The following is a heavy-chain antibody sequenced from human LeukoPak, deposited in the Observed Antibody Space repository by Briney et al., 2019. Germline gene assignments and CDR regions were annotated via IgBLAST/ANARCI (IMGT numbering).Heavy chain of an antibody. D-gene: IGHD2-15*01. V-gene: IGHV3-23*01. CDR2: ISGSGGST. CDR1: GFTFSSYS. J-gene: IGHJ4*02. Sequence: GGSLRLSCAASGFTFSSYSMSWVRQAPGKGLEWVSGISGSGGSTYYADSVKGRFTISRDNSKNTLYLQMNSLRAEDTAVYYCAKALNIVVGVAASSTFDYWGQGTLVTVSS. CDR3: AKALNIVVGVAASSTFDY.